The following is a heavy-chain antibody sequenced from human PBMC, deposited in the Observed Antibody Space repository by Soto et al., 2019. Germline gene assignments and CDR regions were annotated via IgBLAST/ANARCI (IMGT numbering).Heavy chain of an antibody. V-gene: IGHV3-64*01. Sequence: EVQLVESGGGLVQPRGSLRLSCAASGFTFSSYAMHWVRQAPGKGLEYVSAISSNGGSTYYANSVKGRFTISRDNSKNTLYLQMGSLRAEDMAVYYCARDLGPGIAVAGTPHWYFDLWGRGTLVTVSS. CDR2: ISSNGGST. CDR1: GFTFSSYA. D-gene: IGHD6-19*01. CDR3: ARDLGPGIAVAGTPHWYFDL. J-gene: IGHJ2*01.